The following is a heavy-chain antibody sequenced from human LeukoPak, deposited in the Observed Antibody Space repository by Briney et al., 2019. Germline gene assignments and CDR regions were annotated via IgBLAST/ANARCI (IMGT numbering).Heavy chain of an antibody. J-gene: IGHJ4*02. CDR2: IYYSGST. D-gene: IGHD3-22*01. CDR3: ARAWDDSSGYHPPYFDY. V-gene: IGHV4-59*01. CDR1: GGSISSYY. Sequence: PSQTLSLTCTVSGGSISSYYWSWIRQPPGKGLEWIGYIYYSGSTNYNPSLKSRVTISVDTSKNQFSLKLSPVTAADTAVYYCARAWDDSSGYHPPYFDYWGQGTLVTVSS.